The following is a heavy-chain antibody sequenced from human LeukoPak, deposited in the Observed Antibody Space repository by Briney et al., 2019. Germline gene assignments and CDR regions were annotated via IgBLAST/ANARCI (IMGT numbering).Heavy chain of an antibody. J-gene: IGHJ4*02. CDR3: ARGDSGSYQGRFDY. Sequence: GGSLRLSCAASGFTFSSYWMHWVRQAPGKGLVWVSRIKSDDSSTSYADSVKGRFTISRDNAKNTLYLQMNSLRAEDTAVYYCARGDSGSYQGRFDYWGQGTLVTVSS. V-gene: IGHV3-74*01. CDR1: GFTFSSYW. CDR2: IKSDDSST. D-gene: IGHD1-26*01.